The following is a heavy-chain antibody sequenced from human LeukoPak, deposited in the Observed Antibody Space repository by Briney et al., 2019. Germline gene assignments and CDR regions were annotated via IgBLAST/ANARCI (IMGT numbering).Heavy chain of an antibody. Sequence: GRSLRLSCAASGFAFSSFSMDWFRQAPGKGLEWVSSISSDSIYIYYADSVRGRFTISRDNAKNSLYLQMNSLRAEDTAVYYCARDLAGTALDWGQGTLVTVSS. D-gene: IGHD6-19*01. CDR1: GFAFSSFS. V-gene: IGHV3-21*01. CDR2: ISSDSIYI. J-gene: IGHJ4*02. CDR3: ARDLAGTALD.